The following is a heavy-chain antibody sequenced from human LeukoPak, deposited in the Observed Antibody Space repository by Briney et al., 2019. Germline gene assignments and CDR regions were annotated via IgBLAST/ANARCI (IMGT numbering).Heavy chain of an antibody. CDR2: ISSSSSYI. D-gene: IGHD2-8*01. Sequence: GGSLGLSCAASGFTFSSYSMNWVRQAPGKGLEWVSSISSSSSYIYYADSVKGRFTISRDNAKNSLYLQMNSLRAEDTAVYYCARDGVYRSSAPDYWGQGTLVTVSS. CDR3: ARDGVYRSSAPDY. CDR1: GFTFSSYS. J-gene: IGHJ4*02. V-gene: IGHV3-21*01.